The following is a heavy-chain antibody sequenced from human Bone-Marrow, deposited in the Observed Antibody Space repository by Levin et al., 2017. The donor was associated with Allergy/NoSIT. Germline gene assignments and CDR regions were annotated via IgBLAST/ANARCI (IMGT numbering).Heavy chain of an antibody. D-gene: IGHD6-19*01. CDR3: ATHETIAVAGPIEYYFDY. CDR1: GYTLTELS. CDR2: FDPEDGET. J-gene: IGHJ4*02. Sequence: ASVKVSCKVSGYTLTELSMHWVRQAPGKGLEWMGGFDPEDGETIYAQKFQGRVTMTEDTSTDTAYMELSSLRSEDTAVYYCATHETIAVAGPIEYYFDYWGQGTLVTVSS. V-gene: IGHV1-24*01.